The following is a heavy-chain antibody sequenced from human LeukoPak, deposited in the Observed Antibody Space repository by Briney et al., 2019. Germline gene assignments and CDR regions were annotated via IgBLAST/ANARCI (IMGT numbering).Heavy chain of an antibody. D-gene: IGHD3-16*01. V-gene: IGHV3-23*01. CDR3: AKRSSLNYFDS. CDR1: GFTFSNFG. J-gene: IGHJ4*02. Sequence: GESLRLSCAASGFTFSNFGMSWVRQAPGNGLEWVSAISAGGGTYYADTVKGRFTISRDNSKNTLYLQMSSLRAEDTAVYYCAKRSSLNYFDSWGQGTLVTVAS. CDR2: ISAGGGT.